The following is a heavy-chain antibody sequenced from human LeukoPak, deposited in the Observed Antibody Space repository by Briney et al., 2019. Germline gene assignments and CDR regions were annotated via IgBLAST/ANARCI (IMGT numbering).Heavy chain of an antibody. CDR1: GGSISSSSYY. CDR2: IYYSGST. V-gene: IGHV4-39*01. CDR3: ARLLERCLLPSRVDY. Sequence: PSETLSLTCTVSGGSISSSSYYWGWIRQPPGKGLEWIGSIYYSGSTYYNPSLKSRVTISVDTSKNQFSLKLSSVTAADTAVYYCARLLERCLLPSRVDYWGQGTLVTVSS. J-gene: IGHJ4*02. D-gene: IGHD1-1*01.